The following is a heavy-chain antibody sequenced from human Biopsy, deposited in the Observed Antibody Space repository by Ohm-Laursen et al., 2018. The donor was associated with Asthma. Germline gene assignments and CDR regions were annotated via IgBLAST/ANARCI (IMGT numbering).Heavy chain of an antibody. CDR3: ARGDSSNWSHYYFDY. Sequence: SLRLSCTASGRHFGSYNMHWARQAPGKGLEWVAVISYDGSITHYADSVKGRFTISRDNSKNTVYLDISSLRIEDTAVYYCARGDSSNWSHYYFDYWGQGTLVTVSS. J-gene: IGHJ4*02. D-gene: IGHD3-22*01. CDR1: GRHFGSYN. CDR2: ISYDGSIT. V-gene: IGHV3-30*03.